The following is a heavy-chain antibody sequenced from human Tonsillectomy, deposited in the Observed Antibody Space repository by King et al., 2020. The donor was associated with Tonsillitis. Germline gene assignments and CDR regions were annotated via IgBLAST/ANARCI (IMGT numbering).Heavy chain of an antibody. CDR3: ARIQWLANYYYYYMDV. J-gene: IGHJ6*03. CDR2: VYYSGST. D-gene: IGHD6-19*01. CDR1: ICSISSASYY. V-gene: IGHV4-39*01. Sequence: QLQESGPGLVKPSETLSLTCTVSICSISSASYYGGWISLPPGMGLEWIGCVYYSGSTYYYPSLKSRVTLSVDTSRNQFSLKLSSVTAADTAVYYCARIQWLANYYYYYMDVWGKGTTVTVSS.